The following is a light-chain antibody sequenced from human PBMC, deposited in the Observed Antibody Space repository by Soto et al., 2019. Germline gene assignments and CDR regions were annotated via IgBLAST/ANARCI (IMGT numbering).Light chain of an antibody. CDR1: QGISKY. Sequence: IQMTQSPSSLSASVRDRVTITCRASQGISKYLAWYQHKPGKDPKLLIYAASTLQSEVPSRFSGSGSGTDFTLTISSLLPEDVATYYCQKYDSAPWWFGQGTKVEIK. J-gene: IGKJ1*01. V-gene: IGKV1-27*01. CDR3: QKYDSAPWW. CDR2: AAS.